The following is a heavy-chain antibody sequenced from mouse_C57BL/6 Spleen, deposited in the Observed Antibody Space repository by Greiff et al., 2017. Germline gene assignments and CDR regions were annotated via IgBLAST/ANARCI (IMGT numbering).Heavy chain of an antibody. V-gene: IGHV1-15*01. CDR2: IDPETGGT. D-gene: IGHD1-1*01. CDR1: GYTFTDYE. Sequence: QVQLQQSGAELVRPGASVTLSCKASGYTFTDYEMHWVKQTPVHGLEWIGAIDPETGGTAYNQKFKGKAIQTADKSSSTAYMELRSLTSEDSAVYYCTRRGYCYGSSYVLWYFDVWGTGTKVTVSS. J-gene: IGHJ1*03. CDR3: TRRGYCYGSSYVLWYFDV.